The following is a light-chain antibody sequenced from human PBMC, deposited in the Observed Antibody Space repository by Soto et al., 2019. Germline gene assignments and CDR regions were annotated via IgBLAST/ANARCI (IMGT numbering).Light chain of an antibody. Sequence: QSALTQPASLSGSPGQSITISCTGTISDIGHYDYVSWYQQHPGKAPKLMIYHVTYRPSGVSNRYSGSKSGNSASLTISGLQADDEADYYCCSLTTSNTYAFGSGTKVTVL. CDR1: ISDIGHYDY. CDR3: CSLTTSNTYA. V-gene: IGLV2-14*03. J-gene: IGLJ1*01. CDR2: HVT.